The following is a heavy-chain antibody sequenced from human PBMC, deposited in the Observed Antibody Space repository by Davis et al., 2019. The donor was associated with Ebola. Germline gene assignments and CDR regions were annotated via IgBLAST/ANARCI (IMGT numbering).Heavy chain of an antibody. D-gene: IGHD2-2*01. CDR2: IYYSGST. V-gene: IGHV4-59*12. CDR1: GGSISSYY. J-gene: IGHJ5*02. Sequence: MPSETLSLTCTVPGGSISSYYWSWIRQPPGKGLEWIGYIYYSGSTNYNPSLKSRVTISVDTSKNQFSLKLSSVTAADTAVYYCARGEWIVVVPAAMVFWFDPWGQGTLVTVSS. CDR3: ARGEWIVVVPAAMVFWFDP.